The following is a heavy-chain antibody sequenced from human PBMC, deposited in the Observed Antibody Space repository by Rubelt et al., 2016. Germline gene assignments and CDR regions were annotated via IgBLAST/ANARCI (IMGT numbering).Heavy chain of an antibody. D-gene: IGHD3-3*01. J-gene: IGHJ5*02. Sequence: QVQLVQSGAEVKKPGSSVKVSCKASGGTFSSYAISWVRQAPGQGLEWMGRIIPILGIANYAQKFQGRVTITADKSTSTAYMELSSLRSEDTAVYYCASTFYYDFWSGYYQYNWFDPWGQGTLVTVSS. CDR1: GGTFSSYA. V-gene: IGHV1-69*09. CDR2: IIPILGIA. CDR3: ASTFYYDFWSGYYQYNWFDP.